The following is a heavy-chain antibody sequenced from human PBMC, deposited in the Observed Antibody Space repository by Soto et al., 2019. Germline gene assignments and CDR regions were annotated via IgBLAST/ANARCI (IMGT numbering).Heavy chain of an antibody. D-gene: IGHD1-26*01. CDR2: ITRSPRIT. CDR3: TREDILGARSFDH. CDR1: GFTFSDAD. V-gene: IGHV3-21*01. Sequence: PGGSLRLSCAASGFTFSDADMHWVRQAPGKGLEWVSAITRSPRITSYGDSVRGRFTVSRDNANNSLYLQMNSLRDDDSAVYYCTREDILGARSFDHWGQGTLVTVSS. J-gene: IGHJ4*02.